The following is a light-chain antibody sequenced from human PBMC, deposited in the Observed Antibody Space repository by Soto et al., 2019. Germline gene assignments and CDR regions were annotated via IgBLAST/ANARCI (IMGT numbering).Light chain of an antibody. CDR1: QSISSW. V-gene: IGKV1-5*01. CDR3: QQYNSWWT. J-gene: IGKJ1*01. CDR2: DAS. Sequence: DIQMTQSPSTLSASVGDRVTITCRASQSISSWLAWYQQKPGKAPKLLIYDASSLESGVPSRFSGSGSRTEFTLTISSLQRDDFATYYCQQYNSWWTFGQGTKVEIK.